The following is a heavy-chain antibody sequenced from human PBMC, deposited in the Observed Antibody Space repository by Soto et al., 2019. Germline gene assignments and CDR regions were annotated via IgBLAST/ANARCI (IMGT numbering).Heavy chain of an antibody. V-gene: IGHV3-64*01. CDR1: GFTFSSYA. CDR3: ARVHLAGSFDY. J-gene: IGHJ4*02. Sequence: GGSLRLSCAASGFTFSSYAVHWVRQAPGKGLEYVSAISSNGGSTYYANSVKGRFTISRDNSKNTLYLQMGSLRDEDMAVYYCARVHLAGSFDYWGQGTLVTVSS. CDR2: ISSNGGST. D-gene: IGHD3-3*02.